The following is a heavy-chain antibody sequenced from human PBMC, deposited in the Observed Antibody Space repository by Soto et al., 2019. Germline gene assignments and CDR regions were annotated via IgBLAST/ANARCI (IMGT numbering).Heavy chain of an antibody. J-gene: IGHJ4*02. Sequence: QVQLQESGPGLVKPSGTLSLTCAVSSGSISSSNWWSWVRQPPGKGLEWIGEIYHSGSTNYNPSLRSRVTISVDKPKNQFSLKLSSVTAADTAVYYCARGGQAVATYYFDYWGQGTLVTVSS. D-gene: IGHD5-12*01. CDR3: ARGGQAVATYYFDY. CDR1: SGSISSSNW. CDR2: IYHSGST. V-gene: IGHV4-4*02.